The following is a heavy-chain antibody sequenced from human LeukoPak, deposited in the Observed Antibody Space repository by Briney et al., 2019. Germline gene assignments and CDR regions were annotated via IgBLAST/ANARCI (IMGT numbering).Heavy chain of an antibody. CDR1: GFSLTTSGMC. CDR2: IDWDDDK. Sequence: GPSLVKPTQTLTLTCTFSGFSLTTSGMCVTCIRQPPGKALEWIARIDWDDDKFYSASLKTRLTISKDTSKNQVVLTMTNMDPVDTATYYCARSPGGNWFDPWGQGTLVTVSS. CDR3: ARSPGGNWFDP. D-gene: IGHD3-16*01. J-gene: IGHJ5*01. V-gene: IGHV2-70*17.